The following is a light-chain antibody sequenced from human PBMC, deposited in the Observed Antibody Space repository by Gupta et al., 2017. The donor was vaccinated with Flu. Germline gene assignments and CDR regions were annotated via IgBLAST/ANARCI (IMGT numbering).Light chain of an antibody. CDR1: QGIRSY. Sequence: DVQLTQSPSFLSVSVGDRVTITCRASQGIRSYLAWYQQKPGKAPNLLIYDASTWQSGVPSRFSGSGSGTEFTLTISSLQPEDFATYYCQQVNSYPLTFGQGTQLEIK. CDR2: DAS. V-gene: IGKV1-9*01. CDR3: QQVNSYPLT. J-gene: IGKJ5*01.